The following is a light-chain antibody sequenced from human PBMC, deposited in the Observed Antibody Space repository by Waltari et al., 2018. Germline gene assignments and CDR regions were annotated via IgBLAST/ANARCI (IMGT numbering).Light chain of an antibody. Sequence: EIVLTQSPGTLSLSPGDRATLSCRASQTVSSIALTLYQQKPGQPPRLLLYGTTNRATGIPDRFSGTGTGTDFTLTISRLEPEDFAVYYCQQYDGTTLTFGGGTKVEI. CDR3: QQYDGTTLT. J-gene: IGKJ4*01. CDR2: GTT. V-gene: IGKV3-20*01. CDR1: QTVSSIA.